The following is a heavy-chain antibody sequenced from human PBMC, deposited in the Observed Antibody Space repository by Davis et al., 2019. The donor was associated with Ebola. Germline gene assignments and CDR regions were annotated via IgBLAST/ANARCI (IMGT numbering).Heavy chain of an antibody. CDR1: GRSISSGGYY. J-gene: IGHJ6*02. CDR2: IYYSGST. Sequence: PSETLSLTCTVSGRSISSGGYYWSWIRQHPGKGLEWIGYIYYSGSTNYNPSLKSRVTISVDTSKNQFSLKLSSVTAADTAVYYCAREVYPIYGMDVWGQGTTVTVSS. CDR3: AREVYPIYGMDV. V-gene: IGHV4-61*08. D-gene: IGHD1-14*01.